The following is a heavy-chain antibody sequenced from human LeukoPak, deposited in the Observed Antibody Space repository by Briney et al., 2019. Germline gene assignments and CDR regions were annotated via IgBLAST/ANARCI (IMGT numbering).Heavy chain of an antibody. D-gene: IGHD4-17*01. J-gene: IGHJ4*02. CDR2: IKQDGSEK. V-gene: IGHV3-7*01. CDR3: ARERGDYGDYGVEGY. Sequence: PGGSLRLSCAASGFTFSSHWMSWVRQAPGKGLEWVANIKQDGSEKYYVDSVKGRFTISRDNAKNSLYLQMNSLRAEDTAVYYCARERGDYGDYGVEGYWGQGTLVTVSS. CDR1: GFTFSSHW.